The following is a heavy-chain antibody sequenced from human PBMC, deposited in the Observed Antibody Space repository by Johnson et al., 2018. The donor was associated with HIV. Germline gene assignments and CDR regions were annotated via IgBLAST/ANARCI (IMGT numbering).Heavy chain of an antibody. D-gene: IGHD3-22*01. CDR1: GFSFSNYW. V-gene: IGHV3-7*05. Sequence: VQLVESGGGLVQPGGSLRLSCEASGFSFSNYWMSWVRQAPGKGLEWVANIKEDGSDDYYVAVLKGRFIISRDNAKNSLYLQMSNLRFEDTAVYYCARDGVYSSPHDAFDIWGEVTMVIVSS. CDR3: ARDGVYSSPHDAFDI. J-gene: IGHJ3*02. CDR2: IKEDGSDD.